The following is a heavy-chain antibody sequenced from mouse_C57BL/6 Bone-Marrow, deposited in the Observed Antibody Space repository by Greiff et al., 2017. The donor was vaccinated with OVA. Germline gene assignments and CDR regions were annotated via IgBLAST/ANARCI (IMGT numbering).Heavy chain of an antibody. CDR3: ASHDGYYPAWFAY. CDR2: ISYSGST. Sequence: DVQLQESGPGLAKPSQTLSLTCSVTGYSITSDYWNWIRKFPGNKLEYMGYISYSGSTYYNPSLKSRISITRDTSKNQYYLQLNSVTTEDTATYYCASHDGYYPAWFAYWGQGTLVTVSA. CDR1: GYSITSDY. D-gene: IGHD2-3*01. J-gene: IGHJ3*01. V-gene: IGHV3-8*01.